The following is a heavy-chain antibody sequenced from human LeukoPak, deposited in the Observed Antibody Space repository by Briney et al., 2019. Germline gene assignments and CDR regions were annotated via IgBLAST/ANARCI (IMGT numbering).Heavy chain of an antibody. CDR3: ARGGDGYNLDYYYYMDV. D-gene: IGHD5-24*01. CDR2: IIPIFGTP. J-gene: IGHJ6*03. CDR1: GGTFSSYV. Sequence: SVKVSCKASGGTFSSYVISWVRQAPGHGLEWMGGIIPIFGTPNYALKFQGRVTITADKSTSTAYMELSSLRSEDTAVYYCARGGDGYNLDYYYYMDVWGKGTTVTVSS. V-gene: IGHV1-69*06.